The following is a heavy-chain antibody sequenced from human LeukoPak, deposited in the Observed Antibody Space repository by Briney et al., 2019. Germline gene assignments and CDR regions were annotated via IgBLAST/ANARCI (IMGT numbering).Heavy chain of an antibody. D-gene: IGHD2-21*01. V-gene: IGHV5-51*01. Sequence: GESLKIPCNGSGYXFTSYWICWVRQTPGKGLEWMGIIYPGDSDTRYSPSFQGQVTISADKSINTAYLQWSSLKASDTAMYYCARHGGDPTSAIYYFDSWGQGTLVTVSS. CDR2: IYPGDSDT. J-gene: IGHJ4*02. CDR3: ARHGGDPTSAIYYFDS. CDR1: GYXFTSYW.